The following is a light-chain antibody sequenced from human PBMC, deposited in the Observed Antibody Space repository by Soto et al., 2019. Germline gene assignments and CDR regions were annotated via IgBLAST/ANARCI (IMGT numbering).Light chain of an antibody. Sequence: EIVMTQSPATLSVSPGDRATLSCRASQSVDNDLAWYQQKPGQPPRLLIYDASTRAAGIPARCSGSQSGTEFTLTISSLLSEDFAVYSCQQYNNWPLTFGGGTKVEIK. J-gene: IGKJ4*01. V-gene: IGKV3D-15*01. CDR3: QQYNNWPLT. CDR2: DAS. CDR1: QSVDND.